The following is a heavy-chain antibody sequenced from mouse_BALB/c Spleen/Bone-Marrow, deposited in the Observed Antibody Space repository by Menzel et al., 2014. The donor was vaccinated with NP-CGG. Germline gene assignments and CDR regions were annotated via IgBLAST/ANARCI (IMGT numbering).Heavy chain of an antibody. J-gene: IGHJ2*01. CDR1: GYTFTDYY. Sequence: VQVVESGPELVKPGASVKMSCKASGYTFTDYYINWVKQKPGQGLEWIGWIYPGSGNTKYNEKFKGKATLTVDTSSSTAYMQLSSLTSEDTAVYFCAREGYGNSYYFDYWGQGTTLTVSS. CDR2: IYPGSGNT. V-gene: IGHV1-84*02. D-gene: IGHD2-10*02. CDR3: AREGYGNSYYFDY.